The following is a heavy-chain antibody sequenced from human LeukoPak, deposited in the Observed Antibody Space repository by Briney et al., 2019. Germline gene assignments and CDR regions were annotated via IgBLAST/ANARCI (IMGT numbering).Heavy chain of an antibody. CDR3: AKSPLRWFGELLPSGHFDY. Sequence: SETLSLTCSISGVSISTYYWSWIRQPPGKGLEWIGHIYYSGSTNYNPSLKSRVTISVDMSNNRFSLNLTSVTAADTAVYYCAKSPLRWFGELLPSGHFDYWGQGTLVTVSS. V-gene: IGHV4-59*01. CDR2: IYYSGST. D-gene: IGHD3-10*01. CDR1: GVSISTYY. J-gene: IGHJ4*02.